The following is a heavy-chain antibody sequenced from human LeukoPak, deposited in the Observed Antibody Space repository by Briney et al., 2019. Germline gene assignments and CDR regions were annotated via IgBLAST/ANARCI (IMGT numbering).Heavy chain of an antibody. CDR2: INPNSGGT. Sequence: ASVKVSCKASGYTFTGYYMHWVRQAPGQGLEWMGWINPNSGGTNYAQKFQGWVTMTRDTSISTAYMELSRLRSDDTAVYYCARAWDTFLLRVAFDVWGQGTVVTVSS. CDR3: ARAWDTFLLRVAFDV. V-gene: IGHV1-2*04. J-gene: IGHJ3*01. D-gene: IGHD3-3*02. CDR1: GYTFTGYY.